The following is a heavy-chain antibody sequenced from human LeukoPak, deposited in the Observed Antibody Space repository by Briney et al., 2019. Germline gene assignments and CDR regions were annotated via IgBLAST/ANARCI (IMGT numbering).Heavy chain of an antibody. CDR1: GFNFGIYG. CDR3: ARGRYGDLDY. CDR2: MWDDGTNE. Sequence: GGSLRLSCTASGFNFGIYGMHWVRQAPGKGLEWVAVMWDDGTNEYYVESVKGRFTISRDNGKRTLYLQMNSLRAEDTAVYYCARGRYGDLDYWGQGTLVTVSS. J-gene: IGHJ4*02. D-gene: IGHD4-17*01. V-gene: IGHV3-33*01.